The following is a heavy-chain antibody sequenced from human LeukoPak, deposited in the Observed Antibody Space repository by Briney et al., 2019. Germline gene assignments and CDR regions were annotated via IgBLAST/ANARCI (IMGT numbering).Heavy chain of an antibody. CDR2: LYSDGTT. CDR1: RFTVSSNY. CDR3: AKEDGNYGSGRYYYFDY. Sequence: PGGSLRLSCAASRFTVSSNYMGWVRQAPGKGLEWVSVLYSDGTTYYPDSVKGRFTISRDNSKSTLYLVMNSLRAEDTAVYYCAKEDGNYGSGRYYYFDYWGQGTLVTVSS. J-gene: IGHJ4*02. V-gene: IGHV3-53*01. D-gene: IGHD3-10*01.